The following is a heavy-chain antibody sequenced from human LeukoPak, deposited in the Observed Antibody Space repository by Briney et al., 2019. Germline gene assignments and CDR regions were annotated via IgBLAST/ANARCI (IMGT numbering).Heavy chain of an antibody. CDR2: IYYSGST. CDR1: GGSISSYY. Sequence: SSETLSLTCTVSGGSISSYYWSRIRQPPGKGLEWIGYIYYSGSTNYNPSLKSRVTISVDTSKNQFSLKLSSVTAADTAVYYCARACSGGSCYDDAFDIWGQGTMVTVSS. V-gene: IGHV4-59*01. J-gene: IGHJ3*02. D-gene: IGHD2-15*01. CDR3: ARACSGGSCYDDAFDI.